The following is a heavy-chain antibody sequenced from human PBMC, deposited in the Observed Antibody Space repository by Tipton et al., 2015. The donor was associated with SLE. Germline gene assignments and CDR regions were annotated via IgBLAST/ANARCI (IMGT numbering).Heavy chain of an antibody. D-gene: IGHD6-13*01. V-gene: IGHV4-59*01. Sequence: TLSLTCTVSGGSISSYYWSWIRQPPGKGPEWIGYIYYSGSTNYNPSLKSRVTISVDTSKNQFSLKLSSVTAADTAVYYCARAPIAAPTGYYYGMDVWGQGTTVTVSS. CDR2: IYYSGST. CDR1: GGSISSYY. J-gene: IGHJ6*02. CDR3: ARAPIAAPTGYYYGMDV.